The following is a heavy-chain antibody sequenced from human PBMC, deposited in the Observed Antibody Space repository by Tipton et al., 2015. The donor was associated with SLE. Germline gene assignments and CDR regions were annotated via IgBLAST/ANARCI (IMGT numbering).Heavy chain of an antibody. CDR3: ARGTSVGASFDF. V-gene: IGHV1-18*01. J-gene: IGHJ4*02. D-gene: IGHD1-26*01. Sequence: LVQSGAEVKVSCKASGYTFNNNGIIWVRQAPGQGLEWMGWVSGYNGNTNYAQKFQGRVTMTTDTSTSTAYMELRSLTSDDTAVYYCARGTSVGASFDFWGQGIRVTVSS. CDR1: GYTFNNNG. CDR2: VSGYNGNT.